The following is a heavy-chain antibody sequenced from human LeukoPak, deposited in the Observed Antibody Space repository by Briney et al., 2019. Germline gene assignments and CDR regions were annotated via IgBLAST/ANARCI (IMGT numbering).Heavy chain of an antibody. CDR1: GGSISTGGYY. V-gene: IGHV4-31*03. Sequence: SETLSLTCTVSGGSISTGGYYWSWIRQHPGKGLEWIGYIYYSGSTYYNPSLESRVTISLDTSNNHFSLKLSSVTAADTAVYYCARDFPVISGPEWWYALYGIDYWGQGTLVTVSS. J-gene: IGHJ4*02. D-gene: IGHD2-15*01. CDR2: IYYSGST. CDR3: ARDFPVISGPEWWYALYGIDY.